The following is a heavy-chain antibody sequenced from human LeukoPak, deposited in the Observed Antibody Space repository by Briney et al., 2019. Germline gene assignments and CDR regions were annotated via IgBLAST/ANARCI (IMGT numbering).Heavy chain of an antibody. Sequence: PSETLSLXCAVSGYSISSGYYWGWIRQPPGKGPEWIGSIYHSGSTYYNPSLESRVTISVDTSKNQFSLKLSSVTAADTAVYYCARPRVGATTYFDYWGRGTLVTVSS. V-gene: IGHV4-38-2*01. CDR1: GYSISSGYY. CDR3: ARPRVGATTYFDY. J-gene: IGHJ4*02. CDR2: IYHSGST. D-gene: IGHD1-26*01.